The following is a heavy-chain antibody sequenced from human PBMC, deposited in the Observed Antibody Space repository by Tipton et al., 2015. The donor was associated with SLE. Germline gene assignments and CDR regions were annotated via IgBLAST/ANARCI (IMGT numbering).Heavy chain of an antibody. CDR3: ARHGNQDY. V-gene: IGHV4-38-2*01. Sequence: TLSLTCDVSGYSISSGYYWGWIRQPPGKGLEWIGSIYYSGSTYYNPSLKSRVTISVDTSKNQCSLKLSSVTAADTAVYYCARHGNQDYWGQGTLVTVSS. CDR2: IYYSGST. D-gene: IGHD4-23*01. J-gene: IGHJ4*02. CDR1: GYSISSGYY.